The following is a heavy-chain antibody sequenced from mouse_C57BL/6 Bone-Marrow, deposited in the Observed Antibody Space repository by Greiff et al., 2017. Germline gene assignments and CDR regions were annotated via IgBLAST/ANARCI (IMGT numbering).Heavy chain of an antibody. CDR2: INPYNGGT. V-gene: IGHV1-26*01. D-gene: IGHD1-1*01. CDR1: GYTFTDYY. CDR3: ARGEVYYYGSSYGYAMDY. J-gene: IGHJ4*01. Sequence: EVQLQQSGPELVKPGASVKISCKASGYTFTDYYMNWVKQSHGKSLEWIGDINPYNGGTSYNQKFKGKATLTVDKSSSTAYMELRSLTSEDSAVYYCARGEVYYYGSSYGYAMDYWGQGTSVTVSS.